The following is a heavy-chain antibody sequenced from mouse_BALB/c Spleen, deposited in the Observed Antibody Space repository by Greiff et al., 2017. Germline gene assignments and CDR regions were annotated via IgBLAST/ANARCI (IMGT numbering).Heavy chain of an antibody. CDR2: IRNKANGYTT. Sequence: EVQLVESGGGLVQPGGSLKLSCATSGFTFTDYYMSWVRQPPGKALEWLGFIRNKANGYTTEYSASVKGRFTISRDNSQSILYLQMNTLRAEDSATYYCARDMGTRRFAYWGQGTLVTVSA. D-gene: IGHD3-3*01. V-gene: IGHV7-3*02. J-gene: IGHJ3*01. CDR3: ARDMGTRRFAY. CDR1: GFTFTDYY.